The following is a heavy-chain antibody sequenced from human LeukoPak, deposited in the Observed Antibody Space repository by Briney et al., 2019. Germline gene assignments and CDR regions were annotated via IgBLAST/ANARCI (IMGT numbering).Heavy chain of an antibody. Sequence: AGSLRLSCAVSGFTFSDYYMSWIRQAPGKGLEWVSYISGSGSTIYYADSVKGRFTISRDNAKNSLYLQMDSLRAEDTAVYYCARRYTSGWTFDYWGQGTLVTVS. V-gene: IGHV3-11*01. CDR1: GFTFSDYY. CDR2: ISGSGSTI. J-gene: IGHJ4*02. CDR3: ARRYTSGWTFDY. D-gene: IGHD6-25*01.